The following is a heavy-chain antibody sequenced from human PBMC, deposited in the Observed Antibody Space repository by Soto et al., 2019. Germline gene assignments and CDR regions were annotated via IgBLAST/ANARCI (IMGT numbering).Heavy chain of an antibody. Sequence: SQTLSLTCAISGDSVSSNSAAWNWIRQSPSRGLEWLGRTYYRSKWYNDYAVSVKSRITINPDTSKNQFSLQLNSVTPEDTAVYYCARDLIVVVPAALHHGMDVWGQGTTVTVSS. D-gene: IGHD2-2*01. V-gene: IGHV6-1*01. CDR3: ARDLIVVVPAALHHGMDV. CDR2: TYYRSKWYN. J-gene: IGHJ6*02. CDR1: GDSVSSNSAA.